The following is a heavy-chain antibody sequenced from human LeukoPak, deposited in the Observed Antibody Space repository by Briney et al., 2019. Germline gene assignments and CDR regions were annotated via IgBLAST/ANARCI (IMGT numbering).Heavy chain of an antibody. CDR2: ISYDGSNK. D-gene: IGHD3-3*01. CDR1: GFTFSGYA. CDR3: ARDQGLKYYDFWSGYYGACDY. J-gene: IGHJ4*02. V-gene: IGHV3-30-3*01. Sequence: GGSLRLSCAASGFTFSGYAMHWVRQAPGKGLEWVAVISYDGSNKYYADSVKGRFTISRDNSKNTLYLQMNSLRAEDTAVYYCARDQGLKYYDFWSGYYGACDYWGQGTLVTVSS.